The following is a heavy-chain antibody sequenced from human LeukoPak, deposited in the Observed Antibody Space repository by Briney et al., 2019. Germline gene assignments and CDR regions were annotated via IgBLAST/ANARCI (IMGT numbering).Heavy chain of an antibody. J-gene: IGHJ5*02. Sequence: SQTLSLTCTVSACSISSCGYYWSWIRQHPGKGLEWIGYIYYSGSTYYNPSLKSRVTISVDTSKNQFSLKLSSVTAADTAVYYCAMGQGVYYDSSGLHGGGASWFDPWGQGTLVTVSS. CDR3: AMGQGVYYDSSGLHGGGASWFDP. CDR1: ACSISSCGYY. D-gene: IGHD3-22*01. CDR2: IYYSGST. V-gene: IGHV4-31*03.